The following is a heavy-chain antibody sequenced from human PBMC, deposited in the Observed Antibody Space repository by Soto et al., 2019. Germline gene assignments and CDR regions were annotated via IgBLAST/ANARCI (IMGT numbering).Heavy chain of an antibody. CDR3: ASGQLLLPDAFDI. D-gene: IGHD2-15*01. J-gene: IGHJ3*02. CDR1: GGSISISSYY. V-gene: IGHV4-39*01. CDR2: IYYSGST. Sequence: SETLSLTCTVSGGSISISSYYWCWIRQPPGKGLEWIGSIYYSGSTYYNPSLKSRVTISVDTSKNQFSLKLSSVTAADTAVYYCASGQLLLPDAFDIWGQGTMVTVSS.